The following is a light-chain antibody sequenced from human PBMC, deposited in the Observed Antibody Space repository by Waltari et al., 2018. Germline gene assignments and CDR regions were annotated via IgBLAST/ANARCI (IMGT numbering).Light chain of an antibody. J-gene: IGKJ2*01. CDR3: MQALQTPRYT. V-gene: IGKV2-28*01. Sequence: EIVMTQSPLSLPVTPGESSTISCSSRQSPLNSNGDNYLDWFLQKPGQSPQLLIYLGSNRASGVPDRFSGSGSGTEFTLKISRVEAEDVGVYYCMQALQTPRYTFGQGTKLEIK. CDR2: LGS. CDR1: QSPLNSNGDNY.